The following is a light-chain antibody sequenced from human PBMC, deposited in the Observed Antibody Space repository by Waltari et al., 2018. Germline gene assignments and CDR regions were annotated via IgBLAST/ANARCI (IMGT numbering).Light chain of an antibody. CDR3: QHYGGPLT. CDR1: QTVTSSY. V-gene: IGKV3-20*01. J-gene: IGKJ4*01. Sequence: EIVLTQSPGTLSLSPGERATLSCRAIQTVTSSYLACYQQRPGQAPRLIIYGASIRATGIPDRFSCSGSGTDFTLTIGGLEPEDFAVYYCQHYGGPLTFGGGTKVEIK. CDR2: GAS.